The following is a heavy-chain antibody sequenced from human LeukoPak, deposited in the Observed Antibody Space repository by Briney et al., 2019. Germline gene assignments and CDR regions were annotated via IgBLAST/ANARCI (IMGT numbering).Heavy chain of an antibody. CDR1: GFTFSSYS. CDR3: ARSSRRSGEIDY. CDR2: ISSSSSYI. V-gene: IGHV3-21*01. J-gene: IGHJ4*02. Sequence: GGSLRLSCAASGFTFSSYSMNWVRQAPGKGLEWVSSISSSSSYIYYADSVKGRFTISRDNAKNSLYLQMNSLRAEDTAVYYCARSSRRSGEIDYWGQGTLVTVSS. D-gene: IGHD3-10*01.